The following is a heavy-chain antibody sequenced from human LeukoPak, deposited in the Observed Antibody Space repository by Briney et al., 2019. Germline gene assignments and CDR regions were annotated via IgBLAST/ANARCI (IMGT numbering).Heavy chain of an antibody. Sequence: SETLSLTCAVYGGSFSGYYWSWIRQPPGKGLEWIGEINHSGSTNYNPSLKSRVTISVDTSKNQFSLKLSSVTAADTALYYCARDHTSGGIDYWGQGTLVTVSS. CDR2: INHSGST. CDR1: GGSFSGYY. V-gene: IGHV4-34*09. D-gene: IGHD2-15*01. CDR3: ARDHTSGGIDY. J-gene: IGHJ4*02.